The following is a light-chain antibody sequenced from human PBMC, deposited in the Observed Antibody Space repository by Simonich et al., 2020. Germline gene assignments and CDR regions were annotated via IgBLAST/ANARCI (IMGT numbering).Light chain of an antibody. CDR1: SSDVGGYNY. V-gene: IGLV2-11*01. CDR2: DVS. J-gene: IGLJ3*02. Sequence: QSALTQPRSVSGSPGQSVTISCTGTSSDVGGYNYVSWYQQHPGKAPRLMIYDVSKRPSGVSNRFSGSKSGNPASLTISGLQAEDEADYYCSSYTSSSTWVFGGGTKLTVL. CDR3: SSYTSSSTWV.